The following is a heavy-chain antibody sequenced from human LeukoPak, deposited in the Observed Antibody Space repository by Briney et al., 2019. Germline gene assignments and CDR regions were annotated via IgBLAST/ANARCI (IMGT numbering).Heavy chain of an antibody. CDR2: IIPILGIA. J-gene: IGHJ4*02. CDR3: ATGVAYYDFWSGYYRWAFPIDY. Sequence: ASVKVSCKASGYTFTSYYIHWVRQAPGQGLEWMGRIIPILGIANYAQKFQGRVTITADKSTSTAYMELSSLRFEDTAVYYCATGVAYYDFWSGYYRWAFPIDYWGQGTLVTVSS. V-gene: IGHV1-69*04. D-gene: IGHD3-3*01. CDR1: GYTFTSYY.